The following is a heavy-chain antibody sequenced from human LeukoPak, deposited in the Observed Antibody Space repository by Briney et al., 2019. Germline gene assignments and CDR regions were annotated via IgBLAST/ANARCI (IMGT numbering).Heavy chain of an antibody. V-gene: IGHV4-38-2*02. D-gene: IGHD5-18*01. J-gene: IGHJ4*02. CDR1: GYSISSGYH. CDR2: MYHSGST. Sequence: SETLSLTCTVSGYSISSGYHWGWIRQPPGKGLEWIGSMYHSGSTYDNPSLQSRVTISVDTSKNQFSLKLSSVTAADTAVYYCARVQGWAAMGPFDYWGQGTLVTVSS. CDR3: ARVQGWAAMGPFDY.